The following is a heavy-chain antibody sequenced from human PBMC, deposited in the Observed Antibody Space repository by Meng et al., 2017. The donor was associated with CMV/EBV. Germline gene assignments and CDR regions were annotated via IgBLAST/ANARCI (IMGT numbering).Heavy chain of an antibody. CDR2: INSDGSST. Sequence: GESLKISCAASGFTFSSYWMHWVRQAPGKGLVWVSRINSDGSSTSYADSVKGRFTISRDNAKNTLYLQMNSLRAEDTAVYYCARDLHTYDFWSGYRIYYYYYYGMDVWGQGTTVTVSS. J-gene: IGHJ6*02. CDR1: GFTFSSYW. CDR3: ARDLHTYDFWSGYRIYYYYYYGMDV. D-gene: IGHD3-3*01. V-gene: IGHV3-74*01.